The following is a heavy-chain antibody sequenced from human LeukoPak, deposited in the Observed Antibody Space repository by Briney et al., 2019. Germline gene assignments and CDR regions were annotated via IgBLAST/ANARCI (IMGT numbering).Heavy chain of an antibody. CDR1: GFMFDDYG. V-gene: IGHV3-30*02. D-gene: IGHD5-12*01. CDR2: IRYDGSNK. Sequence: GGSLRLSCGASGFMFDDYGMSWVRQAPGKGLEWVAFIRYDGSNKYYADSVKGRFTISRDNSKNTLYLQMKSLRAEDTAVYYCAKGGGYEAQYYYYYLDVWGKGTTVTISS. J-gene: IGHJ6*03. CDR3: AKGGGYEAQYYYYYLDV.